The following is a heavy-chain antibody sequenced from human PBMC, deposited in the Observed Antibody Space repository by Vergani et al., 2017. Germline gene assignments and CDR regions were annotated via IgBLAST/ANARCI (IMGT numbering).Heavy chain of an antibody. Sequence: QVRLEESGPGLVKPSETLSLTCSVSGYSIGSGFYWAWIRQRPGKGLEWIGYIFYSGTTYDNPSLRRRLTISVDTSQNQFSLKLRSVTAADTAVYYCARVDTXVPATSHFYYMDVWGKGTTVVVSS. CDR3: ARVDTXVPATSHFYYMDV. CDR2: IFYSGTT. CDR1: GYSIGSGFY. D-gene: IGHD6-25*01. J-gene: IGHJ6*03. V-gene: IGHV4-31*04.